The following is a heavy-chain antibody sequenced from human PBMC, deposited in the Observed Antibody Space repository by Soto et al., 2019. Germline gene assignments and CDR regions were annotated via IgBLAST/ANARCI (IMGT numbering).Heavy chain of an antibody. CDR2: INHSGST. CDR1: GGSFSGYY. J-gene: IGHJ6*02. Sequence: LSPTCAVYGGSFSGYYWSWIRQPPGKGLEWIGEINHSGSTNYNPSLKSRVTISVDTSKNQFSLKLSSVTAADSAVYFCARARYQLLHPYYYGMDVWGQGTTVTVSS. V-gene: IGHV4-34*01. D-gene: IGHD2-2*01. CDR3: ARARYQLLHPYYYGMDV.